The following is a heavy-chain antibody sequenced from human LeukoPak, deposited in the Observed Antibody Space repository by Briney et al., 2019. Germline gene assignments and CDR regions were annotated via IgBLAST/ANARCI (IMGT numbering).Heavy chain of an antibody. CDR2: ISAYNGNT. D-gene: IGHD6-13*01. J-gene: IGHJ4*02. CDR3: ARAPRIAAAWNIDY. CDR1: GYTFTSYG. V-gene: IGHV1-18*01. Sequence: GASVKVSCKASGYTFTSYGISWVRQAPGQGREWMGWISAYNGNTNYAQKLQGRVTMTTDTSTSTAYMELRSLRSDDTAVYYCARAPRIAAAWNIDYWGQGTLVTVSS.